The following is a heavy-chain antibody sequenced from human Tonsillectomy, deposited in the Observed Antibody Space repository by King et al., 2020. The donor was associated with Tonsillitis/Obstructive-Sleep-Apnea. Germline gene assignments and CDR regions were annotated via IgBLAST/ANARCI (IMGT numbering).Heavy chain of an antibody. J-gene: IGHJ4*02. CDR2: ISAFSDNT. Sequence: QLVQSGAEVKKPGASVIVSCKASGYTFSSYAISWVRQAPGQGLEWMGWISAFSDNTNFPQKFRGRVTLTTETSTSTAYMELRSLRSDDTAVYYCARETLRSFGFYGGFDYWGQGTLVTVSS. CDR3: ARETLRSFGFYGGFDY. D-gene: IGHD2/OR15-2a*01. V-gene: IGHV1-18*01. CDR1: GYTFSSYA.